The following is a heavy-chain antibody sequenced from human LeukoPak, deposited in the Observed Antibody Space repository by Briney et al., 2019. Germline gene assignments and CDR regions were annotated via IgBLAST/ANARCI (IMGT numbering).Heavy chain of an antibody. CDR2: IKTKTHGETT. Sequence: GGSLRLSCAASGFTFSDAWMSWVRQAPGKGLEWVGRIKTKTHGETTDYAAPVKGRFTISRDDSRNALYQQMNSLQTEDTAVYYCATGRVQGEAVAGTGGFDYWGQGTLVTVSS. CDR3: ATGRVQGEAVAGTGGFDY. D-gene: IGHD6-19*01. J-gene: IGHJ4*02. CDR1: GFTFSDAW. V-gene: IGHV3-15*01.